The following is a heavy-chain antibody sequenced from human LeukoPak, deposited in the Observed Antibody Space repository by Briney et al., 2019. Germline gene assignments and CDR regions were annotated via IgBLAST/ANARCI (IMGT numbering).Heavy chain of an antibody. D-gene: IGHD3-22*01. CDR2: IIPILGIA. V-gene: IGHV1-69*04. CDR3: AVWHYYDSSGYYRSVDY. Sequence: ASVKVSCKASGGTFSSYAISWVRQAPGQGLEWMGRIIPILGIANYAQKFQGRVTITADKSTSTAYMELSSQRSEDTAVYYCAVWHYYDSSGYYRSVDYWGQGTLVTVSS. CDR1: GGTFSSYA. J-gene: IGHJ4*02.